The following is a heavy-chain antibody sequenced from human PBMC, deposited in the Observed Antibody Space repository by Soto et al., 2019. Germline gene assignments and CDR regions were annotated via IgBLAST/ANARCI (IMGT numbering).Heavy chain of an antibody. Sequence: QVQLVQSGVEVEKPGASVKVSCKASGYTFTSYGVSWVRQAPGQGLEWMGWISAYNGNTNYAQKFQGRVTMTTDTSTRTAYMELRSLRSDDTAVYYCAKDVPTVTTRGPDYWGQGTLVTVSS. CDR3: AKDVPTVTTRGPDY. CDR1: GYTFTSYG. J-gene: IGHJ4*02. CDR2: ISAYNGNT. V-gene: IGHV1-18*01. D-gene: IGHD4-17*01.